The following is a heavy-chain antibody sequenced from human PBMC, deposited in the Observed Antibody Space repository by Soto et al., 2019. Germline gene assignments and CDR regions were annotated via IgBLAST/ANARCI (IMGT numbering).Heavy chain of an antibody. CDR3: ATSEYYYDSRGYPRAFDI. CDR1: GYRFTSYW. V-gene: IGHV5-51*01. CDR2: IYPGDSDT. D-gene: IGHD3-22*01. Sequence: VESLKISCKASGYRFTSYWIGWVRQMPGKGLEWMGIIYPGDSDTRYNPSFQGQVTSSADKSISTAYLQWSSLKASDTAIYYCATSEYYYDSRGYPRAFDIWGQGTMVTVSS. J-gene: IGHJ3*02.